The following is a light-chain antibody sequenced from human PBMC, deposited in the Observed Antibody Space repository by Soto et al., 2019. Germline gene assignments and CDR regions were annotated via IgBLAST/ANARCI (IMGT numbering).Light chain of an antibody. CDR2: AAS. J-gene: IGKJ2*01. CDR1: QSISMW. CDR3: QQAHSFPYT. Sequence: DIQIAQSPSCVSSSLGDIVTISFRASQSISMWLAWYQQKPGKAPKLLIYAASSLQSGVPSRFSGSGSGTDFTLTITSLQPEDFATYYCQQAHSFPYTFGQGTKVDIK. V-gene: IGKV1D-12*01.